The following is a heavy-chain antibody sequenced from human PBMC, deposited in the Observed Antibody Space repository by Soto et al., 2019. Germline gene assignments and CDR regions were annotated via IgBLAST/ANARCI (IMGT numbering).Heavy chain of an antibody. CDR3: TTDRGTTRTRNYYYYMDV. D-gene: IGHD1-1*01. V-gene: IGHV3-15*01. CDR2: IKSKTDGGTT. Sequence: GGSLRLSCAASGFTFSNAWMSWVRQAPGKGLEWVGRIKSKTDGGTTDYAAPVKGRFTISRDDSKNTLYLQMNSLKTEDTAVYYCTTDRGTTRTRNYYYYMDVWGKGTTVTVSS. CDR1: GFTFSNAW. J-gene: IGHJ6*03.